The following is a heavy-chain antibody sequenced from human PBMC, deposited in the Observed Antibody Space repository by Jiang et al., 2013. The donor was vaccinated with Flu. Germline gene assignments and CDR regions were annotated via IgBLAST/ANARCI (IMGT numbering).Heavy chain of an antibody. CDR3: ARVRLRGNRHNGMDV. J-gene: IGHJ6*02. V-gene: IGHV4-61*01. CDR2: IYHSGSA. Sequence: GPGLVKPSETLSLTCTVSGGSISSDNHYWNWIRQSPGKGLEWIGNIYHSGSANYNPSLKSQDTISIDTSKNQFYLKLTSVTAADTAVYYCARVRLRGNRHNGMDVWGQGTTVIVSS. CDR1: GGSISSDNHY. D-gene: IGHD1-26*01.